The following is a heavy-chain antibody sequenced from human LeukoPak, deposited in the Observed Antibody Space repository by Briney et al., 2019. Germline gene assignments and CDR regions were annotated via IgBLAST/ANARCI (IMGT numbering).Heavy chain of an antibody. Sequence: GASVKVSCKASGYTFTSYGISWVRQAPGQGLEWMGWISAYNGNTNYAQKLQGRVTMTTDTSTSTAYMELRSLRSDDTAVYYCAVSPDSSGYYAAFDIWGQGTMVTVSS. V-gene: IGHV1-18*01. CDR3: AVSPDSSGYYAAFDI. J-gene: IGHJ3*02. CDR1: GYTFTSYG. CDR2: ISAYNGNT. D-gene: IGHD3-22*01.